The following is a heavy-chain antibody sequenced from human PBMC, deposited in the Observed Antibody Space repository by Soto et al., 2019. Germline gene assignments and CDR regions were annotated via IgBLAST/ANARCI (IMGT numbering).Heavy chain of an antibody. CDR3: ARSTNDYGDRH. V-gene: IGHV1-8*01. CDR2: MNPNRGNT. D-gene: IGHD4-17*01. CDR1: GYTFTSYE. J-gene: IGHJ4*02. Sequence: QVQLVQSGAEVKKPGASVKVSCEASGYTFTSYEINWVRQATGQGLEWMGWMNPNRGNTGYAQRFQGRVTRTTNTSISTAYMELSRLRSEDTAVYYCARSTNDYGDRHWGQGTLVTVSS.